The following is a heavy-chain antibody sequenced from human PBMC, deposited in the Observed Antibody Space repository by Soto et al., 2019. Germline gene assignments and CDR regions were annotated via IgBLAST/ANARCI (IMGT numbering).Heavy chain of an antibody. D-gene: IGHD2-15*01. J-gene: IGHJ3*02. V-gene: IGHV5-51*01. CDR3: AGPAIGFCNGGRCYHGDTFDI. Sequence: GESLKISCKGSGYSFTTSWIAWVRQMPGQGLEWMGIIYPSDSDTRYSPSFQGQVTISADKSISTAYLQWSSLKASDPAMYYRAGPAIGFCNGGRCYHGDTFDIWGQGTMVTVSS. CDR2: IYPSDSDT. CDR1: GYSFTTSW.